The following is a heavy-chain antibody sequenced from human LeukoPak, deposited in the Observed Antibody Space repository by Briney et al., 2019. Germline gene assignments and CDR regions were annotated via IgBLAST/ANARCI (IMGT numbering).Heavy chain of an antibody. CDR3: ARDRYCSGSTCLFYFDH. V-gene: IGHV1-69*13. Sequence: GASVKVSFKTSGDTSTNYAINWVRQAPGQGLEWMGRIIPISGTTNFGQKFQGRVTITADESTTTTYMELTSLSSEDTGIYFCARDRYCSGSTCLFYFDHWGQGTLVTVSS. CDR1: GDTSTNYA. D-gene: IGHD2-15*01. CDR2: IIPISGTT. J-gene: IGHJ4*02.